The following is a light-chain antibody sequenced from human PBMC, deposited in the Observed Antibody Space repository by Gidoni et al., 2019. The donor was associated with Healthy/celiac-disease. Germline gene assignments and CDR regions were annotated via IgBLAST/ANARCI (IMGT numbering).Light chain of an antibody. CDR3: QQYNTWLLT. CDR1: QSVSSN. CDR2: GAS. J-gene: IGKJ4*01. V-gene: IGKV3-15*01. Sequence: EIVMTQSPATLSVSPGERATLSCRARQSVSSNLAWYQQKPGQAPRLLIYGASTRATGIPARFSGSGSGTEFTLTISSLQSEDFAVYYCQQYNTWLLTFGGGTKVEIK.